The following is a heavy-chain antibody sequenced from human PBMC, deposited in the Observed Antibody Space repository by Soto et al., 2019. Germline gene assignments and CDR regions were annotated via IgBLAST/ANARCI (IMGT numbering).Heavy chain of an antibody. J-gene: IGHJ6*02. CDR1: GFTFSSYW. D-gene: IGHD6-19*01. CDR2: INSDGSST. Sequence: GGSLRLSCAASGFTFSSYWMHWVRQAPGKGLVWVSRINSDGSSTSYADSVKGRFTISRDNAKNTLYLQMNSLRAEDTAVYYCARMWAVAGLYYYYGIDVWGQGTTVTVSS. V-gene: IGHV3-74*01. CDR3: ARMWAVAGLYYYYGIDV.